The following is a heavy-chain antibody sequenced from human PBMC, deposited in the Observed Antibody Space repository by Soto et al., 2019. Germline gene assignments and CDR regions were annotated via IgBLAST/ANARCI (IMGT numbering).Heavy chain of an antibody. J-gene: IGHJ4*02. D-gene: IGHD5-12*01. CDR1: GGSFTTDS. V-gene: IGHV1-69*01. Sequence: QVHLVQSEAEVRKPGSSVKVSCKSSGGSFTTDSIIWVRQAPGQGLEWMGGINPLFRTPVYAQKFQGRVTISADESTRAAHLEVTGLTPEDTAVYFCAKGVASSDWGQETPVTVSS. CDR3: AKGVASSD. CDR2: INPLFRTP.